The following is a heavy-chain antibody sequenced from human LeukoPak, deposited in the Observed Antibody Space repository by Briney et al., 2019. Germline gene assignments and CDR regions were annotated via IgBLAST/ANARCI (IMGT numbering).Heavy chain of an antibody. Sequence: GGSLRLSCAVAGFTFSGFWMSWSRQAPGKGLEWVASINSDGSEGYYADVVKGRFTISRDNSKNTLFLRMNSLRDEDTAIYYCTNGGIYTTGWYRTLALWGQGTMVTVS. CDR2: INSDGSEG. CDR3: TNGGIYTTGWYRTLAL. V-gene: IGHV3-7*03. CDR1: GFTFSGFW. J-gene: IGHJ3*01. D-gene: IGHD6-19*01.